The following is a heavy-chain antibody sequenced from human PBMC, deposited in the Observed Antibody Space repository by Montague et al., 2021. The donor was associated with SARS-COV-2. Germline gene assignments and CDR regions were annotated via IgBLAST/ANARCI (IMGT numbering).Heavy chain of an antibody. CDR2: IYTSGST. Sequence: SKTLSLTCTVSGGSISSYYWSWIRQPAGKGLEWIGRIYTSGSTNYNPSLKSRVTMSVDTSKNQFSLKLSSVTAADTAVYYCARDLIVYDYVWGSYRPYGMDVWGQGTTVTVSS. J-gene: IGHJ6*02. D-gene: IGHD3-16*02. CDR1: GGSISSYY. V-gene: IGHV4-4*07. CDR3: ARDLIVYDYVWGSYRPYGMDV.